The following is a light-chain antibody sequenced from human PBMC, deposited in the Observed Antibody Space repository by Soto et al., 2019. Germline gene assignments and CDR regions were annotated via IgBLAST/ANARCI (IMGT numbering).Light chain of an antibody. CDR2: DAS. Sequence: IRFSQSPTTLSLSPGERATLSCRASQSVSSYLAWYQQKPGQAPRLLIYDASNRATGIPARFSGSGSGTDFTLTISSLEPEDFAVYYCQQRSNLITFGQGTLLEI. V-gene: IGKV3-11*01. CDR1: QSVSSY. J-gene: IGKJ5*01. CDR3: QQRSNLIT.